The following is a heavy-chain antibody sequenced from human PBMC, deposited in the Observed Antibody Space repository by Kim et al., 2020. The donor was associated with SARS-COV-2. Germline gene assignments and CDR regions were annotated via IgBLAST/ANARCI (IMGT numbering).Heavy chain of an antibody. V-gene: IGHV4-59*01. CDR2: IHYTGST. D-gene: IGHD6-25*01. Sequence: SETLSLTCTVSGDSIRDSYWNWIRQPPGKGLEWIAYIHYTGSTNYNPSLKSRVTISVDSSKNLFSLILRSVTAADTAVYYCARGAYSSGYYESNWHFVLWGRGTIVTVSS. CDR3: ARGAYSSGYYESNWHFVL. J-gene: IGHJ2*01. CDR1: GDSIRDSY.